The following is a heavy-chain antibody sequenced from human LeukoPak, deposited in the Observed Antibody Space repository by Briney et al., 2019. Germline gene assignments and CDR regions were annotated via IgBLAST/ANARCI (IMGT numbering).Heavy chain of an antibody. J-gene: IGHJ4*02. CDR2: INWNGGST. D-gene: IGHD3-9*01. CDR1: GFTFDDYG. Sequence: GGSLRLSCAASGFTFDDYGMSWVRQAPGKVLEWVSGINWNGGSTGYADPVKGRFTISRDNSKNTLYLQMNSLRAEDTAVYYCAKDPYDILTGYYLLSHYWGQGTLVTVS. CDR3: AKDPYDILTGYYLLSHY. V-gene: IGHV3-20*04.